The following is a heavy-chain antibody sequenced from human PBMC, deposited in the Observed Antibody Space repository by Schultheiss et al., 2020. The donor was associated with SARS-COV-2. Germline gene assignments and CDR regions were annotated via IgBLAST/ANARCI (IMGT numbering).Heavy chain of an antibody. V-gene: IGHV4-61*01. Sequence: SETLSLTCTVSGGSVSSGSYYWSWIRQPPGKGLEWIGYIYYSGSTNYNPSLKSRVTISVDTSKNQFSLKLSSVTAADTAVYYCARDHSYYGSGSYWWNYYYGMDVWGQGTTVTVSS. CDR1: GGSVSSGSYY. D-gene: IGHD3-10*01. CDR2: IYYSGST. CDR3: ARDHSYYGSGSYWWNYYYGMDV. J-gene: IGHJ6*02.